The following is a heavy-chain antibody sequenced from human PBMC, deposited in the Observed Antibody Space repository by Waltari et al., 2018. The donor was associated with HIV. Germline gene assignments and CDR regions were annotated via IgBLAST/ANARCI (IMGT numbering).Heavy chain of an antibody. V-gene: IGHV4-39*01. D-gene: IGHD6-19*01. CDR1: GGSTCSSGYY. CDR3: ARAVSGASFDY. CDR2: IYYSGST. J-gene: IGHJ4*02. Sequence: QLQLQESGPGLVTPSETLSLTCTGSGGSTCSSGYYWGWIRQSPGKGLEGIGNIYYSGSTYYNPSLKSRVTISVDTSKNQFSLKLSSVTAADTAVYYCARAVSGASFDYWGQGTLVTVSS.